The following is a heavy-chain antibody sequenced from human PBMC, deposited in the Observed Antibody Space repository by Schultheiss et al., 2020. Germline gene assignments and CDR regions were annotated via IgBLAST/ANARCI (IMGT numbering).Heavy chain of an antibody. CDR1: GFTFSDYY. CDR3: ARVYGDYFFLRYFDL. D-gene: IGHD4-17*01. CDR2: ISSSSSTI. Sequence: GGSLRLSCAASGFTFSDYYMSWIRQAPGKGLEWVSYISSSSSTIYYADSVKGRFTISRDNAKNSLYLQMNSLRAEDTAVYYCARVYGDYFFLRYFDLWGRGTLVTVSS. J-gene: IGHJ2*01. V-gene: IGHV3-11*04.